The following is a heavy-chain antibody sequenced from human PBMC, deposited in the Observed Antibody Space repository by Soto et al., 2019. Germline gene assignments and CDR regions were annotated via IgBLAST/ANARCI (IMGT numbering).Heavy chain of an antibody. CDR3: ATPPMATITYYYGMDV. D-gene: IGHD5-12*01. CDR1: GGTFSSYA. V-gene: IGHV1-69*12. CDR2: IIPIFGTA. Sequence: QVQLVQSGAEVKKPGSSVKVSCKASGGTFSSYAISWVRQAPGQGLEWMGGIIPIFGTANYAQKFQGRVKITADESTSTAYMELSSLRSEDTAVYYCATPPMATITYYYGMDVWGQGTTVTVSS. J-gene: IGHJ6*02.